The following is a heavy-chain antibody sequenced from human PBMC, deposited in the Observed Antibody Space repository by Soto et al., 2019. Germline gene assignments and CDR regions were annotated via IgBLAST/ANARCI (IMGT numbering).Heavy chain of an antibody. V-gene: IGHV1-18*01. J-gene: IGHJ5*02. CDR1: GYTFTSYG. CDR2: ISAYNGNT. CDR3: ARGYQLLPNWFDT. Sequence: ASLKVACKTAGYTFTSYGISCGRHTTGQGLEWMGWISAYNGNTNYAQKLQGRVTMTTDTSTSTAYMELRSLRSDDTAVYYCARGYQLLPNWFDTWGQGTLVTVSS. D-gene: IGHD2-2*01.